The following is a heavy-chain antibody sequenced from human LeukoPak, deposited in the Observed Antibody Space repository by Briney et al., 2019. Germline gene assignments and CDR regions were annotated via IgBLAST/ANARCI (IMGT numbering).Heavy chain of an antibody. CDR1: GFTFSSYG. D-gene: IGHD4-17*01. V-gene: IGHV3-33*01. Sequence: GGPLRLSCAASGFTFSSYGMQWVRQAPGKGLEWVAIIWYDGSNKYYADSVKGRYTISRDNSKNTLYLQMDSLRAEDTAVYYCARGRYTVTTMYYFDYWGQGTLVTVSS. J-gene: IGHJ4*02. CDR2: IWYDGSNK. CDR3: ARGRYTVTTMYYFDY.